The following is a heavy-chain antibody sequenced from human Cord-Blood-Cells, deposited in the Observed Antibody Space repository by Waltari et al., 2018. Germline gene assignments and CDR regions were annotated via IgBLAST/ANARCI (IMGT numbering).Heavy chain of an antibody. CDR3: ASLDDYGDYYYYGMDV. Sequence: QVQLQESGPGLVKPSETLSLTCAVSGYSISSGYYWGWIRQPPGKGLEWIGSIYHSGCTYYNPSLKSRVTISVDTSKNQFSLKLSSVTAADTAVYYCASLDDYGDYYYYGMDVWGQGTTVTVSS. D-gene: IGHD4-17*01. V-gene: IGHV4-38-2*01. CDR2: IYHSGCT. CDR1: GYSISSGYY. J-gene: IGHJ6*02.